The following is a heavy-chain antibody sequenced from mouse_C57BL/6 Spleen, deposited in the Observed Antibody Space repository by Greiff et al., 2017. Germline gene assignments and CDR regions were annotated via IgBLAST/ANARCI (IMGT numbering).Heavy chain of an antibody. CDR3: ARSPSIYWYFDG. D-gene: IGHD2-10*02. CDR1: GFTFTDYY. V-gene: IGHV7-3*01. J-gene: IGHJ1*03. Sequence: EVQLVESGGGLVQPGGSLSLSCAASGFTFTDYYMSWVRQPPGKELEWLGFIRNKANGYKKEYSASVKGRFTISRDNSQSILYLQRNALRAEDSATYDCARSPSIYWYFDGWGTGTTVTVSS. CDR2: IRNKANGYKK.